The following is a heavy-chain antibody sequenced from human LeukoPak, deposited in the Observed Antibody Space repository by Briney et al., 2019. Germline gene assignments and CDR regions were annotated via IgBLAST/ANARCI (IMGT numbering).Heavy chain of an antibody. CDR2: ISSGGNTI. Sequence: PGGSLRLSCAVSGFTFSIYSMNWVRQAPGKGLEWVSYISSGGNTIFYADSVKGRFTISRDDAKNSVSLQLKSLRAEDTAVYYCARGTPFDYWGQGTLVTVSS. CDR3: ARGTPFDY. CDR1: GFTFSIYS. J-gene: IGHJ4*02. V-gene: IGHV3-48*04.